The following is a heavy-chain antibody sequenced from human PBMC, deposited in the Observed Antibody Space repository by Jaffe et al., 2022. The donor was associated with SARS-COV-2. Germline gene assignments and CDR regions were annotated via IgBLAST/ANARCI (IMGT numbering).Heavy chain of an antibody. CDR1: GYTFTSYG. Sequence: QVQLVQSGAEVKKPGASVKVSCKASGYTFTSYGISWVRQAPGQGLEWMGWISAYNGNTNYAQKLQGRVTMTTDTSTSTAYMELRSLRSDDTAVYYCARGRGNYGSGMVLYYYYYMDVWGKGTTVTVSS. D-gene: IGHD3-10*01. CDR3: ARGRGNYGSGMVLYYYYYMDV. J-gene: IGHJ6*03. CDR2: ISAYNGNT. V-gene: IGHV1-18*01.